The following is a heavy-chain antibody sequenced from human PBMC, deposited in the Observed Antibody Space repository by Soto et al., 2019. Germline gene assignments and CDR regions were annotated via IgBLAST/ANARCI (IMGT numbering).Heavy chain of an antibody. CDR3: ARATGLVRRYYFDF. V-gene: IGHV4-59*01. CDR1: GGSISSYY. D-gene: IGHD6-19*01. Sequence: LYLTCTVSGGSISSYYWSWIRQPPGKGLEWIGYIYYSGSTNYNPSPKSRVTISVDTSKNQFSLKLSSVTAADTALYYCARATGLVRRYYFDFWGQGTLVTVSS. CDR2: IYYSGST. J-gene: IGHJ4*02.